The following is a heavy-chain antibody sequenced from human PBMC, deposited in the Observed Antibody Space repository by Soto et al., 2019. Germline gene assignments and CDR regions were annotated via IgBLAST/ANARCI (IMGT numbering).Heavy chain of an antibody. J-gene: IGHJ5*02. Sequence: PGGSLRLSCAASGFTFSSYAMSWVRQAPGKGLEWVSAISGSGGSTYYADSVKGRFTISRDNTKNTLYLQMNSLRAEDTAVYYCAKTPRGAVVVVPAAIAPWFDPWGQGTLVNVSS. V-gene: IGHV3-23*01. CDR2: ISGSGGST. CDR3: AKTPRGAVVVVPAAIAPWFDP. CDR1: GFTFSSYA. D-gene: IGHD2-2*02.